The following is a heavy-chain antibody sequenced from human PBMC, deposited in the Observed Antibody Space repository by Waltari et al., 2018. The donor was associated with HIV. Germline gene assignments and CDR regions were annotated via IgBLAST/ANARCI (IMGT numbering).Heavy chain of an antibody. CDR3: SRDTFGEYDY. D-gene: IGHD3-10*01. J-gene: IGHJ4*02. CDR1: GFSVGGYW. Sequence: EVQLVQYGGGLIKHGRSLRAYCAASGFSVGGYWMHWVRQTPGKGLVCVSRINIDGSRIDYADSVRGRFTISRDSAKNTLSLQMNSLTEEDTAVYYCSRDTFGEYDYWGQGTLVTVSS. CDR2: INIDGSRI. V-gene: IGHV3-74*01.